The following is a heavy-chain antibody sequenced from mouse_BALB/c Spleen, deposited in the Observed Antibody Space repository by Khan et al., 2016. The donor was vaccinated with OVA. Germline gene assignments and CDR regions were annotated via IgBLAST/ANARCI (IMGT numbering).Heavy chain of an antibody. D-gene: IGHD1-1*01. CDR3: ERKNGSDFDY. J-gene: IGHJ2*01. V-gene: IGHV1-20*02. Sequence: DVQLQESGPELVKPGASVKISCKASGYSFTGYFMNWVMQSHGKSLEWIGRINPHIGETLYNQKFKGKATLTVDESSRTAHMELRRLASEDSAVYYCERKNGSDFDYWGQGTTLTVSS. CDR2: INPHIGET. CDR1: GYSFTGYF.